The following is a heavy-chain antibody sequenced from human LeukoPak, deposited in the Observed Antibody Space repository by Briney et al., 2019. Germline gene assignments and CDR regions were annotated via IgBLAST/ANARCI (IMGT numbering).Heavy chain of an antibody. CDR1: GYTFTSYA. Sequence: ASVKVSCKASGYTFTSYAMHWVRQAPGQRLEWMGWINAGNGNTKYSQKFQGRVTITRDTSASTAYMELGSLRSEDTAVYYCATGSFDGDAMDVWGQGTTVTVSS. V-gene: IGHV1-3*01. CDR2: INAGNGNT. D-gene: IGHD2-15*01. CDR3: ATGSFDGDAMDV. J-gene: IGHJ6*02.